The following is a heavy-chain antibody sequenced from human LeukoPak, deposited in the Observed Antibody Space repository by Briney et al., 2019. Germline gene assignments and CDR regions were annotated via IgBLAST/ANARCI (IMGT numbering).Heavy chain of an antibody. CDR2: ISGSGGST. D-gene: IGHD2-15*01. CDR1: GFTFSSYG. Sequence: GGSLRLSCAASGFTFSSYGMSWVRQAPGKGLEWVSAISGSGGSTYYTDSVKGRFTISRDNSRNTLYLQMNSLRAEDTAVYYCAKDQLNRFCSGGSCSITHDYWGQGTLVTVSS. V-gene: IGHV3-23*01. CDR3: AKDQLNRFCSGGSCSITHDY. J-gene: IGHJ4*02.